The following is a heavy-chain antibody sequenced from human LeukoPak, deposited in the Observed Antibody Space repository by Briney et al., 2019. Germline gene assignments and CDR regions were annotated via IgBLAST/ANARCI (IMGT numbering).Heavy chain of an antibody. D-gene: IGHD3-10*01. CDR3: ARDGYYGSGSPHYMDV. J-gene: IGHJ6*03. CDR2: IYYSGSP. CDR1: GGSFSSGAYY. V-gene: IGHV4-30-4*08. Sequence: PSETLSLTCTVSGGSFSSGAYYWRCIRQPPGTGVEGIGYIYYSGSPYYNPPLKSRVTISVDTSKNQFSLKLSSVTAADTAVYYCARDGYYGSGSPHYMDVWGKGTTVSVSS.